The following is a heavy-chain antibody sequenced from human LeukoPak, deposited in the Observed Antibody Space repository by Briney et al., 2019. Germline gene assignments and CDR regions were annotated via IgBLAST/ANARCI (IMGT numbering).Heavy chain of an antibody. Sequence: SETLSLTCTVSGGSISSYYWSWIRQPPGKGLEWIGYIYNSGSTNHNPSLRSRVTISVDTSKNQFSLKLSSVTAADTAVYYCAKSWRPKKWPDSFDPWGQGTLVTVSS. CDR3: AKSWRPKKWPDSFDP. D-gene: IGHD5-24*01. V-gene: IGHV4-59*01. CDR2: IYNSGST. J-gene: IGHJ5*02. CDR1: GGSISSYY.